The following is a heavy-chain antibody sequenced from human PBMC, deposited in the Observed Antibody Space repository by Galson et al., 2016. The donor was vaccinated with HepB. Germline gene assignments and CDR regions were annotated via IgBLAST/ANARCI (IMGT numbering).Heavy chain of an antibody. CDR3: ATEMRASNRGLDS. CDR1: GGSVSSTRYY. D-gene: IGHD7-27*01. J-gene: IGHJ4*02. Sequence: SETLSLTCNVSGGSVSSTRYYWTWIRQPPGGGLEWIGYIFYSANTNYNPSLRSRVTMSVDTSKNQFSLKLSSVTAADTAVYYCATEMRASNRGLDSWGQGTLVTVSS. V-gene: IGHV4-61*01. CDR2: IFYSANT.